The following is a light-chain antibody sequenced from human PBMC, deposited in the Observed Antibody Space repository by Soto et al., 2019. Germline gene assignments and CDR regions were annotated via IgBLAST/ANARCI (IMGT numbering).Light chain of an antibody. CDR2: DNN. V-gene: IGLV1-51*01. CDR3: EAWDNSLSAVV. Sequence: QSALTQPPSVSAAPGQKVTISCSGSSSNIGKNYVSWYQQFPGTAPKLLIYDNNKRPSGIPDRLSGSKSGTSATLGITGLQTGDEADYYCEAWDNSLSAVVFGGGTQLTVL. J-gene: IGLJ2*01. CDR1: SSNIGKNY.